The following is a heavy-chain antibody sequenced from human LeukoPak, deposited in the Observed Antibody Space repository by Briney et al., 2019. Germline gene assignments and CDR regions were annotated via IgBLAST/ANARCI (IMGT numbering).Heavy chain of an antibody. D-gene: IGHD3-22*01. V-gene: IGHV1-18*01. Sequence: ASVTVSCKASGYTFTSYGISWVRQAPGQGLEWMGWISAYNGNTNYAQKLQGRVTMTTDTSTSTAYMELRSLRSDDTAVYYCARAHGYDSSGYSEAYFDYWGQGTLVTVSS. CDR2: ISAYNGNT. CDR3: ARAHGYDSSGYSEAYFDY. J-gene: IGHJ4*02. CDR1: GYTFTSYG.